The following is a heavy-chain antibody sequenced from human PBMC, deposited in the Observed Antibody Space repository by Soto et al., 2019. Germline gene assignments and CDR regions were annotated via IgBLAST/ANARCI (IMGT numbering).Heavy chain of an antibody. J-gene: IGHJ4*01. D-gene: IGHD3-22*01. Sequence: QVQLVESGGGVVQPGRSLRLSCAASGFTFTNYAIHWVRQAPGKGLEWVAVISAGGSNKYYAGSVKGRFTISRDNSKNTLYLQMDRLRAEDTAVYYCARTRGYHYDSSAYYDDWGHGTLVSVSS. CDR3: ARTRGYHYDSSAYYDD. CDR2: ISAGGSNK. CDR1: GFTFTNYA. V-gene: IGHV3-30-3*01.